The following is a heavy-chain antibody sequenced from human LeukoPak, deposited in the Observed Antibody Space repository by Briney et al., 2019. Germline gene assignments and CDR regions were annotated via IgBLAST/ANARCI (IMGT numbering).Heavy chain of an antibody. D-gene: IGHD3-10*01. CDR3: VKDKGYIGEDAFDI. CDR1: GFTFTYYW. J-gene: IGHJ3*02. V-gene: IGHV3-7*03. CDR2: IKQDGSEK. Sequence: GGSLRLSCAASGFTFTYYWMSWVRQAPGKGLEWVANIKQDGSEKYYVDSVKGRFSISRDNAKNSLYLQMNTLRAEDTALYYCVKDKGYIGEDAFDIWGQGTMVTVSS.